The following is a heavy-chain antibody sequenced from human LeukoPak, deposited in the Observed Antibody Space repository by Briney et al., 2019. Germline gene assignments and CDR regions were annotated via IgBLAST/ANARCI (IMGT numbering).Heavy chain of an antibody. Sequence: PGRSLRLSCAASGFTFSSYGMHWVRQAPGKGLEWVSLISYDGSNKYYADSVKGRFTISRDNSKNTLYVQMNSLRAEDTAVHYCARKLGADIGAFDIWGQGTMVTVSS. CDR3: ARKLGADIGAFDI. CDR2: ISYDGSNK. V-gene: IGHV3-30*03. D-gene: IGHD2-15*01. J-gene: IGHJ3*02. CDR1: GFTFSSYG.